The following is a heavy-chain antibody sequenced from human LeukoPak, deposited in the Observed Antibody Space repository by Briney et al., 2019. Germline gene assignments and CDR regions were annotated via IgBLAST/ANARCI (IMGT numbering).Heavy chain of an antibody. CDR3: GSMAATNTGFDY. CDR1: GASISSSSYY. CDR2: IYNSGST. J-gene: IGHJ4*02. Sequence: SETLSLTCSVSGASISSSSYYWGWIRQPPEKGLEWIGNIYNSGSTYYSPSLKSRVTISVDTSKNQFSLKLSSVTAADTAVYYCGSMAATNTGFDYWGQGTLVPVSA. D-gene: IGHD6-13*01. V-gene: IGHV4-39*01.